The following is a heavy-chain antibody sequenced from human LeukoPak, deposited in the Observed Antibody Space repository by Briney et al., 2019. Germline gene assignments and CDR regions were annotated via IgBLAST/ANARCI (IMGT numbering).Heavy chain of an antibody. J-gene: IGHJ4*02. Sequence: ASVKLSCKVSGNAFTDLSMNWVRQATGQGLEWMGGFDPEDVETIYAQNFQGRVTMTEDTSTATAYMELSSLRPDDTAVYYCATHFYRGRQFDYWGQGTLVTVSS. CDR3: ATHFYRGRQFDY. D-gene: IGHD2/OR15-2a*01. CDR2: FDPEDVET. V-gene: IGHV1-24*01. CDR1: GNAFTDLS.